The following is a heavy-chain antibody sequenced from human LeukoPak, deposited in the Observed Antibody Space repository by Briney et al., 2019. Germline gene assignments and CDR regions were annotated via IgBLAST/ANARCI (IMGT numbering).Heavy chain of an antibody. V-gene: IGHV4-34*01. CDR1: GGSFSGYY. CDR2: INHSGST. CDR3: ARGTMTTVTYYFDY. Sequence: SETLSLTCAVYGGSFSGYYWSWIRQPPGKGLEWIWEINHSGSTNYNPSIKSRVTISLDTSKNQFSLKLSSVTAADTAVYYCARGTMTTVTYYFDYWGQGTLVTVSS. D-gene: IGHD4-17*01. J-gene: IGHJ4*02.